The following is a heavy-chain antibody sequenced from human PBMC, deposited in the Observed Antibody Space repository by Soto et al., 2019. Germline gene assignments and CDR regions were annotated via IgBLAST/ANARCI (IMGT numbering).Heavy chain of an antibody. J-gene: IGHJ4*02. CDR1: GFTFSSYG. V-gene: IGHV3-33*01. CDR2: IWYDGRNT. CDR3: ARDREWDIARESFGY. D-gene: IGHD5-12*01. Sequence: QVQLVESGGGVVQPGKSLRLPCAASGFTFSSYGIHWVRQAPGKGLEWVAVIWYDGRNTNDADSVKGRFTISRDNSKNTLYLQMNGLRGEYTAVYSCARDREWDIARESFGYWGQGTLGTVSS.